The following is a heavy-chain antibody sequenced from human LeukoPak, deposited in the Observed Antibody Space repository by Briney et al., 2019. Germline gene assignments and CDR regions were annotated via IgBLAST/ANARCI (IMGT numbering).Heavy chain of an antibody. V-gene: IGHV3-23*01. CDR2: LSITGSPT. J-gene: IGHJ4*02. CDR3: AKRSAARGGYFDQ. D-gene: IGHD2-2*01. Sequence: GGSLRLSCAASGFTFSSYSMNWVRQAPGKGLEWVSALSITGSPTHYADSVRGRFTISRDDTQGTLYLQMNSLRVEDTALYYCAKRSAARGGYFDQWGQGTLVTVSS. CDR1: GFTFSSYS.